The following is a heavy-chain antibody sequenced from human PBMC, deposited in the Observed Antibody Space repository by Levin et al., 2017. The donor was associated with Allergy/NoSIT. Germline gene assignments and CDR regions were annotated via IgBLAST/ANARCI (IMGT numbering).Heavy chain of an antibody. CDR1: GFTFSSYA. V-gene: IGHV3-23*01. Sequence: GESLKISCVASGFTFSSYAMSWVRQAPGKGLEWVSTIFGTGGTSFYADSVKGRFTISRDNSKDTLYLQMNGLRAEDTALYYCAKKFQYGDYSVAFDIWGQGTMVTVSS. CDR3: AKKFQYGDYSVAFDI. J-gene: IGHJ3*02. CDR2: IFGTGGTS. D-gene: IGHD4-17*01.